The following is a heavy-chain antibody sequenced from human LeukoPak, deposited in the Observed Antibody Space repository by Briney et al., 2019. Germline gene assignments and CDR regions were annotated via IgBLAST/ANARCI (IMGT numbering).Heavy chain of an antibody. J-gene: IGHJ4*02. CDR1: GFTFSSYG. Sequence: PGGSLRLSCAASGFTFSSYGMHWVRQAPRKGLEWVALVSYDGGSKYYADSVKGRLTISRDNSKNTLHLQMNSLRTEDTAVYYCARVKGGIAAAGNYFDYWGQGTLVTVSS. D-gene: IGHD6-13*01. CDR2: VSYDGGSK. V-gene: IGHV3-30*03. CDR3: ARVKGGIAAAGNYFDY.